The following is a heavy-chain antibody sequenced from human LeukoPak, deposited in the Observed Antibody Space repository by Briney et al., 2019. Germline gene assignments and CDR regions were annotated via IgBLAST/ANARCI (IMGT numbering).Heavy chain of an antibody. V-gene: IGHV1-69*06. CDR2: IIPIFGTA. CDR3: ARDFDYYFDY. J-gene: IGHJ4*02. CDR1: GGTFSNYA. Sequence: SVKVSCKASGGTFSNYASSWVRQAPGQGLEWMGGIIPIFGTANYAQKFQGRVTITADKSTSTAYMELSSLRSEDTAVYYCARDFDYYFDYWGQGTLVTVSS.